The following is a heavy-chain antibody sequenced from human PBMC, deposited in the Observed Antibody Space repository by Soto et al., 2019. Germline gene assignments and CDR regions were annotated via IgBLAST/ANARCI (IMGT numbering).Heavy chain of an antibody. CDR3: AKGLIPNHYYYGMDV. V-gene: IGHV3-30*18. CDR2: ISYDGSNK. D-gene: IGHD3-22*01. CDR1: GFTFSNYG. Sequence: VQLVESGGGVVQPGRSLRLSCAASGFTFSNYGMHWVRQAAGKGLEWVAVISYDGSNKYYADSVKGRFSISRDNSKNTLYLQMDSLRPEDTSVFYCAKGLIPNHYYYGMDVWGQGTTVTVSS. J-gene: IGHJ6*02.